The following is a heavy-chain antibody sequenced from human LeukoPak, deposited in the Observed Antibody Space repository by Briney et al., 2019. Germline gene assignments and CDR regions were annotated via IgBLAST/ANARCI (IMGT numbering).Heavy chain of an antibody. Sequence: ASVKVSCKASGYTFTSYGISWVRQAPGQGLEWMGWISAHNGNTNYAQKLQGRVTMTTDTSTSTAYMELRSLRSDDTAVYYCARAPDCSSTSCYSGTFDYWGQGTLVTVSS. J-gene: IGHJ4*02. CDR1: GYTFTSYG. CDR3: ARAPDCSSTSCYSGTFDY. CDR2: ISAHNGNT. V-gene: IGHV1-18*01. D-gene: IGHD2-2*01.